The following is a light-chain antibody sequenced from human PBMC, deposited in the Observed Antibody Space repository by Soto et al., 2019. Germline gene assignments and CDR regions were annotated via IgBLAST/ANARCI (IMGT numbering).Light chain of an antibody. CDR2: DVS. CDR3: SSFTRINTYV. Sequence: QSALPQPASLSGSPGQSITISCTGTSSDVGGYDHVSWYQQHPGKAPKLMIYDVSNRPSGVSNRFSGSKSGNTASLTISGLQAEDEGDYYCSSFTRINTYVFGTGTRSPS. V-gene: IGLV2-14*03. J-gene: IGLJ1*01. CDR1: SSDVGGYDH.